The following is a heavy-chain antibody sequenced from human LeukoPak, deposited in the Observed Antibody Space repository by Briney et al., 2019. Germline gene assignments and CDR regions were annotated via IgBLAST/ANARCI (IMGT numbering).Heavy chain of an antibody. Sequence: GGSLRLSCAASGFTVSSNYMSWVRQAPGKGLEWVSVIYSGGSTYYADSVKGRFTISRDNSKTTLYLQMNSLRAEDTAVYNCARGWAAYHYDYYGMDVWGQGTTVTVSS. CDR3: ARGWAAYHYDYYGMDV. CDR1: GFTVSSNY. J-gene: IGHJ6*02. V-gene: IGHV3-66*01. CDR2: IYSGGST. D-gene: IGHD2-15*01.